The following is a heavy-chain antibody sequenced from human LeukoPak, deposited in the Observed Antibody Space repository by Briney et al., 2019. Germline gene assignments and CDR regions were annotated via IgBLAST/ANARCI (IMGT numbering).Heavy chain of an antibody. CDR1: GGSFSGYY. J-gene: IGHJ4*02. Sequence: SETLSLTCAVYGGSFSGYYWSWIRQPPGKGLEWIGEINHSGSTNYNPSLKSRVTISVDTSKNQFSLKLSSVTAADTAVYYCARGSGVYGSGSYTRVRLSYYFDYWGQGTLVTVSS. CDR3: ARGSGVYGSGSYTRVRLSYYFDY. D-gene: IGHD3-10*01. CDR2: INHSGST. V-gene: IGHV4-34*01.